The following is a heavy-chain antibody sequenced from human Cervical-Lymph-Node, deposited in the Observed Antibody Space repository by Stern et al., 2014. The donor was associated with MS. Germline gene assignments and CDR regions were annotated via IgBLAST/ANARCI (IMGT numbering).Heavy chain of an antibody. CDR3: AKRGGNLLHYFDW. D-gene: IGHD4-23*01. Sequence: VQLEESVGGVVQPGRSLRLSCAASGFTFSAYAMHWVRQAPGKGLEWVASVSADGSVNHYTDSVKGRLTISRDNSKYTLYLEVNSLITEDTAVYYCAKRGGNLLHYFDWWGQGALVTVSS. V-gene: IGHV3-30*04. CDR2: VSADGSVN. CDR1: GFTFSAYA. J-gene: IGHJ4*02.